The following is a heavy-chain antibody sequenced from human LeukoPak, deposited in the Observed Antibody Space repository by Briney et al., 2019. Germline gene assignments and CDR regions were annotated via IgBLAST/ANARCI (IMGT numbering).Heavy chain of an antibody. V-gene: IGHV3-23*01. J-gene: IGHJ4*02. Sequence: GGSLRLSCAASGFTFSSYAMSWVRQAPGKGLEWVSAISGSGGSTYYADSVKGRFTISRDNSKNTLYLQMNSLRAEDTAVYYCAKDPVWFGELSCIDYWGQGTLVTVSS. CDR1: GFTFSSYA. D-gene: IGHD3-10*01. CDR3: AKDPVWFGELSCIDY. CDR2: ISGSGGST.